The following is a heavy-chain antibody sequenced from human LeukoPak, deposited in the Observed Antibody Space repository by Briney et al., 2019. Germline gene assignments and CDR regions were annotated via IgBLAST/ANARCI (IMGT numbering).Heavy chain of an antibody. CDR3: ANHFACGSTSCPPFDS. CDR1: GFTFSNNW. J-gene: IGHJ4*02. Sequence: GGSLRLSCAASGFTFSNNWMHWVRQAPGKGLVWVSRINIDGSSTSYADSVKGRFTISRDNAKNSLYLQMNSLRVEDTAVYYCANHFACGSTSCPPFDSWGQGTLVTVSS. D-gene: IGHD2-2*01. V-gene: IGHV3-74*01. CDR2: INIDGSST.